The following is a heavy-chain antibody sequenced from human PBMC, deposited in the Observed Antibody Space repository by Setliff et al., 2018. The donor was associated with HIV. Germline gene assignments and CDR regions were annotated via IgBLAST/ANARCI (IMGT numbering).Heavy chain of an antibody. CDR1: GFTFSHAW. V-gene: IGHV3-15*01. D-gene: IGHD6-6*01. CDR3: AGSLYRASRDN. CDR2: IKNEADGGTT. J-gene: IGHJ1*01. Sequence: GGSLRLSCAASGFTFSHAWMSWVRQAPGKGLEWVGRIKNEADGGTTDYVAPVKGRFTISRDDSKNTLYMQMYSLKTEDTAVYYCAGSLYRASRDNWGQGTLVTVSS.